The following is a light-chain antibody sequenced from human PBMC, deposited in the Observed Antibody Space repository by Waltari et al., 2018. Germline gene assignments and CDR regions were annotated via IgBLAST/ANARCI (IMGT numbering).Light chain of an antibody. CDR2: KVS. J-gene: IGKJ1*01. Sequence: DVVMTQSPLSLPVSLGQPASISCRSSQSLVHTGGHTYLNWFQQRPGQSPRRLIYKVSNRDSGVPDRFSGSGSGTAFTLKISRVEAEDVGIYYCMQATNWPLTFGQGTKVEIQ. CDR3: MQATNWPLT. V-gene: IGKV2-30*02. CDR1: QSLVHTGGHTY.